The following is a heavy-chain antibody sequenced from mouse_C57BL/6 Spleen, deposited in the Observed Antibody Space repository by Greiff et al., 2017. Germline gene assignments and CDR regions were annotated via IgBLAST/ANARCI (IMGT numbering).Heavy chain of an antibody. CDR1: GFTFTDYY. Sequence: EVHLVESGGGLVQPGGSLSLSCAASGFTFTDYYMSWVRQPPGKALEWLGFIRNKANGYTTEYSASVKGRFTISRDNSHSILYLQMNALRAEDSATYYCARYSYDAHGSRRHWYFDVWGTGTTVTVSS. CDR2: IRNKANGYTT. D-gene: IGHD1-1*01. CDR3: ARYSYDAHGSRRHWYFDV. J-gene: IGHJ1*03. V-gene: IGHV7-3*01.